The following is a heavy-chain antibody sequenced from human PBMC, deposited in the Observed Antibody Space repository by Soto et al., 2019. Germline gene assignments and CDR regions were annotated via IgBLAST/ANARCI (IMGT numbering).Heavy chain of an antibody. V-gene: IGHV4-4*02. J-gene: IGHJ6*02. D-gene: IGHD3-3*01. CDR3: ARAGYDFWSGYYYYGMDV. CDR1: GGTVASSHW. CDR2: VYHTGDT. Sequence: SETLSLTCGVSGGTVASSHWWSWVRQSPGGGLEWIGNVYHTGDTNFNPSLQSRVTISVDKSNNQFSLRLNSLTAADTAVYYCARAGYDFWSGYYYYGMDVWGQGTTVTVSS.